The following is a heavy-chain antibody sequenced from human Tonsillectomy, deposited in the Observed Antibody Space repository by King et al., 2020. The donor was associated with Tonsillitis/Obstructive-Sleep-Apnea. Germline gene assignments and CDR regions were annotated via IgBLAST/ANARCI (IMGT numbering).Heavy chain of an antibody. Sequence: VQLVESGGGVVRPGGSLRLSCAASGFTFDDFGMSWVRQPPGQGLEWVSGINWNGGNKRYADSVKGRFTISRDNAKNSLYLQMSSLRAEDTAFYYCARNFGDPDYWGQGTLVTVSS. CDR3: ARNFGDPDY. CDR2: INWNGGNK. J-gene: IGHJ4*02. CDR1: GFTFDDFG. V-gene: IGHV3-20*04. D-gene: IGHD4-17*01.